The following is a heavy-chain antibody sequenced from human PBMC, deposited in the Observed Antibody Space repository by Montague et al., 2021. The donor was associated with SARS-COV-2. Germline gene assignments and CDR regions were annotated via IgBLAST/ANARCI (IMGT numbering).Heavy chain of an antibody. D-gene: IGHD4-17*01. Sequence: SLRLSCAASGFTFSSYGMHWVRQAPGKGLEWMAVIWYDGSNKYYADSVKGRFTISRDNSKNTLYLQMNSLRAEDTAVYYCAKAYYGDYLIDAFDIWGQGTMGTVSS. CDR2: IWYDGSNK. CDR1: GFTFSSYG. V-gene: IGHV3-33*03. J-gene: IGHJ3*02. CDR3: AKAYYGDYLIDAFDI.